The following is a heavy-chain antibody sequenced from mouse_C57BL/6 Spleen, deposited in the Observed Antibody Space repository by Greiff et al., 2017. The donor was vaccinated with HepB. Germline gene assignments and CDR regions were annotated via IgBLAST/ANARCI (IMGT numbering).Heavy chain of an antibody. J-gene: IGHJ2*01. D-gene: IGHD4-1*01. Sequence: VHLVESGAELVRPGTSVKVSCKASGYAFTNYLIEWVKQRPGQGLEWIGVINPGSGGTNYNEKFKGKATLTADKSSSTAYMQLSSLTSEDSAVYFCARLETGKDYWGQGTTLTVSS. V-gene: IGHV1-54*01. CDR1: GYAFTNYL. CDR2: INPGSGGT. CDR3: ARLETGKDY.